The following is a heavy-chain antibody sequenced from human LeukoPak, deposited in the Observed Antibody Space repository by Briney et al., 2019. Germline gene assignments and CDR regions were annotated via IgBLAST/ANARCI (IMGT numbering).Heavy chain of an antibody. Sequence: GGSLRLSCAVSGLTLSSSWMDRVRQAPGKGLEWVASINPDGNKKYSADSVKGRFTISRDNAENSLYLQMNSLRVEDTAFYYCARDLAYSRLDYWGQGMLVTVPS. CDR1: GLTLSSSW. V-gene: IGHV3-7*01. CDR3: ARDLAYSRLDY. D-gene: IGHD5-18*01. J-gene: IGHJ4*02. CDR2: INPDGNKK.